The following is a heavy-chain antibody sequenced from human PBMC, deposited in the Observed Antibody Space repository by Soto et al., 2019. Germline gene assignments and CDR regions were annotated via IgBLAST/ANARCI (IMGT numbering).Heavy chain of an antibody. CDR3: ARVPDY. J-gene: IGHJ4*02. CDR1: GGSISSGGYS. CDR2: MYHSGST. V-gene: IGHV4-30-2*01. D-gene: IGHD2-2*01. Sequence: SETLSLTCTVSGGSISSGGYSWSWIRQPPEKGMEWIGYMYHSGSTYYNPSLKSRATISIDRSKNQFSLLLCSVSAADTAVYYFARVPDYWGQGILVTVSS.